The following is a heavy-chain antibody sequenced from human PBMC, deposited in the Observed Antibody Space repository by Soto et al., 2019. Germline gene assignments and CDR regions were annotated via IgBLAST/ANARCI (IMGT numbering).Heavy chain of an antibody. V-gene: IGHV1-46*01. J-gene: IGHJ3*02. CDR2: INPSGGST. CDR3: LMRVGPPVYCGGDCPDAFDI. CDR1: GYTFTSYY. D-gene: IGHD2-21*02. Sequence: PRASVKVSCKASGYTFTSYYMHWVRQAPGQGLEWMGIINPSGGSTSYAQKFQGRVTMTRDTSTSTVYMELSSLRSEDTAVYYCLMRVGPPVYCGGDCPDAFDIWGQGTMVTVSS.